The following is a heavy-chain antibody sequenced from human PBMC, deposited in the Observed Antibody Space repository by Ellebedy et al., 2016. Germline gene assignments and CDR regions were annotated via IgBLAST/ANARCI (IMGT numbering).Heavy chain of an antibody. CDR3: ARREKQWPKENYYRAMDV. D-gene: IGHD6-19*01. Sequence: ASVKVSCKASGYTFTSYGISWVRQAPGQGLEWMGWISAYNGNTNYAQKLQGRVTMTTDTSTTTAYMELRSLKSDDTAVYYCARREKQWPKENYYRAMDVWGQGTTVTVSS. CDR2: ISAYNGNT. V-gene: IGHV1-18*01. CDR1: GYTFTSYG. J-gene: IGHJ6*02.